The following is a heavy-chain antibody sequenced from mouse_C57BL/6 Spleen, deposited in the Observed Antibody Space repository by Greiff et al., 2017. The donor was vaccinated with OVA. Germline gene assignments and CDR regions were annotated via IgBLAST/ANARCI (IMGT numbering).Heavy chain of an antibody. CDR1: GYAFSSYW. Sequence: VKLMESGAELVKPGASVKISCKASGYAFSSYWMNWVKQRPGKGLEWIGQIYPGDGDTNYNGKFKGKATLTADKSSSTAYMQISGLDPEGSAVYFCARPYLYSSTIRYIDVWGTGTTVTVSS. D-gene: IGHD1-1*01. CDR3: ARPYLYSSTIRYIDV. V-gene: IGHV1-80*01. J-gene: IGHJ1*03. CDR2: IYPGDGDT.